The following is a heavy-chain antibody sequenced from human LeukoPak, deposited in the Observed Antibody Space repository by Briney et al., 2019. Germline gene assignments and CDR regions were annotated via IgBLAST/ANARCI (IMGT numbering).Heavy chain of an antibody. Sequence: SETLSLTCAVYGGSFSGYYWSWIRQPPGKGLDWIGEINHSGSTNYNPSLKSRVTISVDTSKNQFSLKLSSVTAADTAVYYRARDPLWFGELYGMDVWGQGTTVTVSS. V-gene: IGHV4-34*01. D-gene: IGHD3-10*01. CDR1: GGSFSGYY. CDR2: INHSGST. J-gene: IGHJ6*02. CDR3: ARDPLWFGELYGMDV.